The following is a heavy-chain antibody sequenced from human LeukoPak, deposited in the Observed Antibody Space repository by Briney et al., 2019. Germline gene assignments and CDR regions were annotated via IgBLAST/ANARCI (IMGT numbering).Heavy chain of an antibody. J-gene: IGHJ6*02. Sequence: GGSLRLSCAASGVTFSTYWMHWVRQAPGKGLEWVSRINPDGITTTCADSVKGRFTISRDNAKNTLFLQMNNLRAEDTAVYYCARDYYYGMDVWGQGTTITVSS. CDR1: GVTFSTYW. V-gene: IGHV3-74*01. CDR2: INPDGITT. CDR3: ARDYYYGMDV.